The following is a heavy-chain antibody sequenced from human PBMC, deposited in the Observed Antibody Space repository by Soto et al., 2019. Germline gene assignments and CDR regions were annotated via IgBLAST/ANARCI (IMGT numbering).Heavy chain of an antibody. D-gene: IGHD2-2*01. J-gene: IGHJ6*02. Sequence: EVHLLQSGGGLVQPGGSLRLSCAASGFTFSSFAMTWVRQAPGAGLEWVSALTPGGETTYYIASVRGRFTISRDNARDTLYLQMNSLTAADTAVYYCAREGYQLLSPPIPYYYYGMDVWGQGTTVTVSS. V-gene: IGHV3-23*01. CDR3: AREGYQLLSPPIPYYYYGMDV. CDR2: LTPGGETT. CDR1: GFTFSSFA.